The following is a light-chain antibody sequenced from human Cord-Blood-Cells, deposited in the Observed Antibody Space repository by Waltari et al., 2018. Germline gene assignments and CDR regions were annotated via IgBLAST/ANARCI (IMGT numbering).Light chain of an antibody. V-gene: IGKV1-39*01. J-gene: IGKJ1*01. CDR2: AAS. CDR3: QQSYSTPRT. CDR1: QSISSY. Sequence: DIQMTQSPPSLSASVGARVTITCRASQSISSYLNWYQQKPGKAPKLLIYAASSLQSGVPSRFSGSGSGTDFTLTISSLQPEDFATYYCQQSYSTPRTFGQGTKVEIK.